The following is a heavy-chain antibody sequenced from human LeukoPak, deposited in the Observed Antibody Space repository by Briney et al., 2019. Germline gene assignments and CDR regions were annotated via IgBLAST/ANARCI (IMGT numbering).Heavy chain of an antibody. D-gene: IGHD1-26*01. V-gene: IGHV3-48*01. CDR2: ISTSSSTI. Sequence: GGSLRLSCGASGFTFSLFAMNWVRQAPGKGLEWISYISTSSSTIFYADSVKGRFTISRDNANNSMYLQMNSLRADDTAVYYCATFRRGSTYYQPYWGQGTLVTVSS. CDR1: GFTFSLFA. CDR3: ATFRRGSTYYQPY. J-gene: IGHJ4*02.